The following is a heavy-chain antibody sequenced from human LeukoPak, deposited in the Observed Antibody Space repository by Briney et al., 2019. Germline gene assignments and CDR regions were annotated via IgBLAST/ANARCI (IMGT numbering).Heavy chain of an antibody. CDR1: GFTFSSYS. CDR2: ISSSSSYI. J-gene: IGHJ3*02. CDR3: ARERGGSWSEAFDI. D-gene: IGHD6-13*01. Sequence: PGGSLRLSCAASGFTFSSYSMNWVRQAPGKGLEWVSSISSSSSYIYYADSVKGRFTISRDNAQNSLYLQMNSLRAEDTAIYYCARERGGSWSEAFDIWGQGTMVTVSS. V-gene: IGHV3-21*01.